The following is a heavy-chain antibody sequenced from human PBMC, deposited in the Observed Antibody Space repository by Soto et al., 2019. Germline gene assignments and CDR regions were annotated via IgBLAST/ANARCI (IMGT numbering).Heavy chain of an antibody. Sequence: GASVKVSCKASGGTFSSYAISWVRQAPGQGLEWMGGIIPIFGTANYAQKFQGRVTITADESTSTAYMELSSLRSEDTAVYYWASSEGGAHITPFDYWGQGTLVTVSS. D-gene: IGHD3-10*01. J-gene: IGHJ4*02. CDR1: GGTFSSYA. V-gene: IGHV1-69*13. CDR3: ASSEGGAHITPFDY. CDR2: IIPIFGTA.